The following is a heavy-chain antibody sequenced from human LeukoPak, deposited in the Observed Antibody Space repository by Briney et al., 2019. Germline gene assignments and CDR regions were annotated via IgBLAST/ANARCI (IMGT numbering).Heavy chain of an antibody. Sequence: GGSLRLSCVASGFTFSNYWMSWVRQAPGKGLEWEANINQGEGEKYYVDSVKGRFTISRDNAKKSLFLQMNSLRAEDTAVYYCARGRFIAGTTAYYYDYWGQGTLVTVSS. CDR1: GFTFSNYW. D-gene: IGHD1-26*01. V-gene: IGHV3-7*03. J-gene: IGHJ4*02. CDR2: INQGEGEK. CDR3: ARGRFIAGTTAYYYDY.